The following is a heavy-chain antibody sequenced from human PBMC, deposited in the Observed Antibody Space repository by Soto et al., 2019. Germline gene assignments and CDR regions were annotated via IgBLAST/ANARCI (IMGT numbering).Heavy chain of an antibody. CDR1: GFPFSSYG. V-gene: IGHV3-48*02. CDR3: ARAENYYYGMDV. CDR2: ISNSGSTI. Sequence: AGSLRLSCPASGFPFSSYGLNWVRQAPGKGLQWVSYISNSGSTIKEADSGKGRFTISRDKAKKSLYLQMNCPRNEDTAVYYCARAENYYYGMDVWGQG. J-gene: IGHJ6*02.